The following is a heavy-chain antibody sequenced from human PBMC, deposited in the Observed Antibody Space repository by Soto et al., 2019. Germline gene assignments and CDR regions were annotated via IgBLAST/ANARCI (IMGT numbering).Heavy chain of an antibody. V-gene: IGHV1-18*01. CDR1: GYTFTSYG. Sequence: GASVKVSCKASGYTFTSYGISWVRQAPGQGLEWMGWISAYNGNTNYAQKLQGRVTMTTDTSTSTAYMELRSLRSDDTAVYYCARDHCSSTSCSPLHNWFDPWGQGTLVTVSS. D-gene: IGHD2-2*01. J-gene: IGHJ5*02. CDR2: ISAYNGNT. CDR3: ARDHCSSTSCSPLHNWFDP.